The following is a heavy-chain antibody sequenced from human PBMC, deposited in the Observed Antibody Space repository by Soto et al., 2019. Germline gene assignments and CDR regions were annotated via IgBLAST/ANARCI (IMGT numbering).Heavy chain of an antibody. V-gene: IGHV3-72*01. CDR3: TRAGILTTPYYFDY. CDR2: IRNKANSYTT. CDR1: GFTFSDHY. Sequence: EVQLVESGGRLVQPEGSLRLSCAASGFTFSDHYMDWVCQAPGKGLEWVGRIRNKANSYTTEYAASVKGRFTISRDDSRNSLYLQMNSLKTEDSAMYYCTRAGILTTPYYFDYWGQGTLVTVSS. D-gene: IGHD2-21*01. J-gene: IGHJ4*02.